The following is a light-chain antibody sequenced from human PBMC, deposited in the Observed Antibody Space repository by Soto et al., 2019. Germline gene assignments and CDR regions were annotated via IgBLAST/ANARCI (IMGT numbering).Light chain of an antibody. V-gene: IGKV1-5*01. CDR3: QQYHRYST. CDR1: LNINAW. Sequence: DIQMTQAPSTLSASVGDRVTITCRASLNINAWLAWYQQKPGKAPKLLIYDVSTLHSGVPSRFSGSASGTEFTLTISNLESDDFATYYCQQYHRYSTFGQGTKVDIK. J-gene: IGKJ1*01. CDR2: DVS.